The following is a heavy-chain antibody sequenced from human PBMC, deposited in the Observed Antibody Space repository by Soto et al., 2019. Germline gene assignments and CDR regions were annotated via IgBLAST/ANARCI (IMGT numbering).Heavy chain of an antibody. CDR1: EFTFSTYW. D-gene: IGHD6-19*01. J-gene: IGHJ4*02. Sequence: EVQLVESGGGLVQPGGSLRLSCVVSEFTFSTYWMTWVRQAPGKGLEWVANIEQDGGEKNYLESVRGRFTISRDNAKKSLFLEMNSLRAEDTVVYYCTGGSGWESDSWGQGTLVTVSS. CDR3: TGGSGWESDS. CDR2: IEQDGGEK. V-gene: IGHV3-7*05.